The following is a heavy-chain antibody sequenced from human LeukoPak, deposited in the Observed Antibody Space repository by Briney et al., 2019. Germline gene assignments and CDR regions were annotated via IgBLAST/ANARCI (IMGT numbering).Heavy chain of an antibody. CDR2: ISYDGSNK. CDR3: APDPSTVVIS. J-gene: IGHJ4*02. V-gene: IGHV3-30*03. Sequence: PGGPLRLSCAASGFTFSSYGMHWVRQAPGKGLEWVAVISYDGSNKYYADSVKGRFTISRDNSKNTLYLQMNSLRAEDTAVYYCAPDPSTVVISWGQGTLVTVSS. D-gene: IGHD4-23*01. CDR1: GFTFSSYG.